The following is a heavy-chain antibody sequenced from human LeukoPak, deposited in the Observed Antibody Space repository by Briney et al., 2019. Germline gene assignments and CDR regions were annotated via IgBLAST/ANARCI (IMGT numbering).Heavy chain of an antibody. D-gene: IGHD3-16*01. CDR2: IYPKSGGT. CDR3: ARSGGLEP. J-gene: IGHJ5*02. Sequence: ASVKVSCKASGYTFTDCNMHWLRQAPGQRPEWMGCIYPKSGGTDYAQKFQDRVTMTMDRSSGTAYMELSSLRSGDTAVYYCARSGGLEPWGQGTLVTVSS. V-gene: IGHV1-2*02. CDR1: GYTFTDCN.